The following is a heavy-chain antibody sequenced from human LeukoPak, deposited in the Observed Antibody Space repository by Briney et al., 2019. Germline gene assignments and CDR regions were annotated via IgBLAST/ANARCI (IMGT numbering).Heavy chain of an antibody. J-gene: IGHJ5*02. CDR3: ARDLGYYDSSGYYPNWFDP. CDR1: GFTFSSYA. Sequence: PGGSLRLSCAASGFTFSSYAMHWVRQAPGKGLEWVAVISYDGSNRYYADSVKGRFTISRDNSKNTLYLQMNSLRAEDTAVYYCARDLGYYDSSGYYPNWFDPWGQGTLVTVSS. V-gene: IGHV3-30*04. CDR2: ISYDGSNR. D-gene: IGHD3-22*01.